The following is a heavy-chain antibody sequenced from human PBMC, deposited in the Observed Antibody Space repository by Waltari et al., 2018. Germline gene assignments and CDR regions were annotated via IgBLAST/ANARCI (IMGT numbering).Heavy chain of an antibody. D-gene: IGHD6-19*01. J-gene: IGHJ4*02. CDR2: IIPIFGTA. V-gene: IGHV1-69*12. CDR3: AREPSSIAVAGTSNFDY. Sequence: QVQLVQSGAEVKQPGSSGKVSCKASGGTFSRYASSWMRQAPGQGLEWMGGIIPIFGTATYAQKFQSRVTITADESTSTAYMELSSLRSEDTAVYYCAREPSSIAVAGTSNFDYWGQGTLVTVSS. CDR1: GGTFSRYA.